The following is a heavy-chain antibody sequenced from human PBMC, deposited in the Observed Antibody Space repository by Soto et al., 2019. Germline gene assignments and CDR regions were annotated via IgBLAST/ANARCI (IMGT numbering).Heavy chain of an antibody. D-gene: IGHD1-26*01. J-gene: IGHJ6*02. Sequence: ASVKVSCKASGVTFSSYAISWVRQAPGQGLEWMGGIIPIFGTANYAQKFQGRVTITADESTSTAYMELSSLRSEDTAVYYCARGVGATLYYGMDVWGQGTTVTVSS. CDR1: GVTFSSYA. CDR3: ARGVGATLYYGMDV. CDR2: IIPIFGTA. V-gene: IGHV1-69*13.